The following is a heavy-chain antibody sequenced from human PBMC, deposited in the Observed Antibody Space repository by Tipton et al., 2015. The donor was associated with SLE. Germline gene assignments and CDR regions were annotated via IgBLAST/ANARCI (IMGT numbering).Heavy chain of an antibody. D-gene: IGHD3/OR15-3a*01. CDR2: INHSGST. V-gene: IGHV4-34*01. Sequence: GLVKPSETLSLTCAVYGGSFSGYYWSWIRQPPGKGLEWIGEINHSGSTNYNPSLKSRVTISVDTSKNQFSLKLNSVTAADTAVYYCASSLGLTRYFDLWGRGTLVTVSS. CDR1: GGSFSGYY. CDR3: ASSLGLTRYFDL. J-gene: IGHJ2*01.